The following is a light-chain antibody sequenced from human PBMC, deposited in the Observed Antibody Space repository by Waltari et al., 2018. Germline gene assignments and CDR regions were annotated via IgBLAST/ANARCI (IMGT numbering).Light chain of an antibody. V-gene: IGLV2-14*01. J-gene: IGLJ3*02. CDR1: SSDIGFYNY. CDR2: EVS. CDR3: NSYAGSSSWV. Sequence: QSALTQPASVSGSPGQSITIPCTGTSSDIGFYNYVPWYQQHPGKAPKLMIYEVSERPSGVSNRFSGSKSGNTASLTISGLQAEDEADYYCNSYAGSSSWVFGGGTKLTVL.